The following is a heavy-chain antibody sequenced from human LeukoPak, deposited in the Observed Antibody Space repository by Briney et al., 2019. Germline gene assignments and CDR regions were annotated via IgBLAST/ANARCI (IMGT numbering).Heavy chain of an antibody. J-gene: IGHJ4*02. CDR1: GGSISSYY. V-gene: IGHV4-59*01. D-gene: IGHD4-23*01. CDR3: ARGGGNFPYFDY. CDR2: IYYSGST. Sequence: SETLSLTCTVSGGSISSYYWSWIRQPPGKGLEWIAYIYYSGSTNYNPSLKSRVTISVDTSKNQFSLKLSSVTAADTAVYYCARGGGNFPYFDYWGQGILVTVSS.